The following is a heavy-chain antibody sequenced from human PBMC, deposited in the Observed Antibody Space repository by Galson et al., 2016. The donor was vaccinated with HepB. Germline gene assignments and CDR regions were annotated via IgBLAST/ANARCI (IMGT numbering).Heavy chain of an antibody. V-gene: IGHV3-15*01. CDR2: IKRKSEGATT. CDR3: LTRFYDFWSGYYDAFDI. CDR1: GLTFSNAW. Sequence: SLRLSCAGSGLTFSNAWMSWVRQAPGKGLEWVGRIKRKSEGATTDYAAPVKGRFTISRDDSKNTLYLQMYSLKNEDTAVYYCLTRFYDFWSGYYDAFDIWGQGTMVTVSS. J-gene: IGHJ3*02. D-gene: IGHD3-3*01.